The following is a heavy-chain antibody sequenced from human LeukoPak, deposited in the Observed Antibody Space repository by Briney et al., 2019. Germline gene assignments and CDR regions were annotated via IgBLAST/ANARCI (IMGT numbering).Heavy chain of an antibody. J-gene: IGHJ4*02. CDR2: IYYRGRG. V-gene: IGHV4-39*01. Sequence: PSETLSLTCTVAGGSISSSSYYWGWTRQPPGKRLEWGGSIYYRGRGYYDPSRKSRVTIYVDTFKNQFSLRLSSVTAADTAVYYCARKIGGSSAATGYWGQGTLVTVSS. CDR3: ARKIGGSSAATGY. D-gene: IGHD2-2*01. CDR1: GGSISSSSYY.